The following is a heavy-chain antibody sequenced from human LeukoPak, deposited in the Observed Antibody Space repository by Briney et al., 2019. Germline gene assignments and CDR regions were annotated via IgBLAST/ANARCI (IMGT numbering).Heavy chain of an antibody. J-gene: IGHJ5*02. CDR3: ARGDPHADL. CDR1: GFDLHTYE. V-gene: IGHV3-48*03. Sequence: GGSLRLSCAASGFDLHTYEMNWVRQAPGKGLEWIADITIRGHTKNYADSVKGRFTISRDSARTSLYLQMNSLRVEDTGVYFCARGDPHADLWGQGTLVTVSS. CDR2: ITIRGHTK.